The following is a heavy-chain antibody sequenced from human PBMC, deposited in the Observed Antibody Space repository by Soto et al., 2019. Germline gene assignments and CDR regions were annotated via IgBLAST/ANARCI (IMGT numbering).Heavy chain of an antibody. D-gene: IGHD3-22*01. CDR3: ARECSGYYQLYYYYYGMDV. CDR2: ISAYNGDT. Sequence: ASVKVSRKAAGYTFTSYGFSWVRQAPGQGLEWLGWISAYNGDTNHAQMFQGRVTMTPDTSTSTAYMELSSLRSEDTAVYYCARECSGYYQLYYYYYGMDVWGQGTTVTVSS. CDR1: GYTFTSYG. V-gene: IGHV1-18*01. J-gene: IGHJ6*02.